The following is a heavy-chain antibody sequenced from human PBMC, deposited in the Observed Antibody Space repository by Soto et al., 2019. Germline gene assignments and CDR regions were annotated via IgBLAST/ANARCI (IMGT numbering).Heavy chain of an antibody. V-gene: IGHV3-23*01. Sequence: GSLRLSCAASGFTFSSFAMSWVRQAPGKGLEWVSTISGSGGTTYYADSVKGRFTISKDNSKKTLSLQMNGLRAEDTAVYYCAKSLSGTNYAMDVWGQGTTVTVSS. CDR3: AKSLSGTNYAMDV. CDR2: ISGSGGTT. J-gene: IGHJ6*02. CDR1: GFTFSSFA. D-gene: IGHD1-7*01.